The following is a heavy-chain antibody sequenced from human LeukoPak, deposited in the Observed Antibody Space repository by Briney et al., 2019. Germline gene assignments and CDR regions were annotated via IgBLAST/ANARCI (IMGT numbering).Heavy chain of an antibody. CDR2: ISYDGSNK. D-gene: IGHD3-22*01. V-gene: IGHV3-30*04. CDR1: GFTFSSYA. Sequence: GGSLRLSCAASGFTFSSYAMHCVRQAPGKGLEWVAVISYDGSNKYYADSVKGRFTISRDNSKNTLYLQMNSLRAEDTAVYYCARGEYYYDSSGAFDIWGQGTMVTVSS. CDR3: ARGEYYYDSSGAFDI. J-gene: IGHJ3*02.